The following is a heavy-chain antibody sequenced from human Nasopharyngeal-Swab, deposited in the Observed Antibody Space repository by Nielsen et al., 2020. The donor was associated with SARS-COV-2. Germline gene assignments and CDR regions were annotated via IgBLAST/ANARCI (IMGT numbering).Heavy chain of an antibody. Sequence: GESLKISCAASGFTFDDYTMHWVRQAPGKGLEWVSLISWDGSSTYYADSVRGRFTISRDNSKHSLCLQMNSLRTEDTALYYCAKDGDGSSWYKWSGYYYGMDVWGQGTTVTVSS. J-gene: IGHJ6*02. CDR3: AKDGDGSSWYKWSGYYYGMDV. V-gene: IGHV3-43*01. CDR2: ISWDGSST. CDR1: GFTFDDYT. D-gene: IGHD6-13*01.